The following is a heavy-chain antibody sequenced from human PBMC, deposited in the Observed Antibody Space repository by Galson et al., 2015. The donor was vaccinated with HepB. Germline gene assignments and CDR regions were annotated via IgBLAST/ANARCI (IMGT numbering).Heavy chain of an antibody. D-gene: IGHD4-17*01. CDR3: ARQAAGDYGILFDY. J-gene: IGHJ4*02. CDR1: GGSISSGGYY. Sequence: LSLTCTVSGGSISSGGYYWSWIRQHPGKGLEWIGYIYHSGSTYYNPSLKSRVTISIDTSKSQFSLKLSSVTAADTAVYYCARQAAGDYGILFDYWGQGTLVTVSS. V-gene: IGHV4-31*03. CDR2: IYHSGST.